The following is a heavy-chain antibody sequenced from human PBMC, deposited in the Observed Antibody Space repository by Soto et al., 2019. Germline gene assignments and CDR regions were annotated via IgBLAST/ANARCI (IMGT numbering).Heavy chain of an antibody. CDR3: ARDEINMTTFGGIKVYYYYYGMDV. J-gene: IGHJ6*02. Sequence: QVQLVQSGAEVRKPGASVKVSCKASGYTFTSYGISWVRQAPGQGLEWMGRIRPYIGYTDYAQKLQGRVTMTIDTSTSLPYVELRSLRSDDTAVYYCARDEINMTTFGGIKVYYYYYGMDVWGQGTTVTVSS. D-gene: IGHD3-16*01. V-gene: IGHV1-18*01. CDR1: GYTFTSYG. CDR2: IRPYIGYT.